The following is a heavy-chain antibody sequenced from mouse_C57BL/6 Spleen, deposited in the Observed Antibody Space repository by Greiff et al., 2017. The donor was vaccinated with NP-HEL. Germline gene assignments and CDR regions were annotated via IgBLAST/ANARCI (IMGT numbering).Heavy chain of an antibody. J-gene: IGHJ2*01. D-gene: IGHD2-3*01. V-gene: IGHV3-6*01. CDR1: GYSITSGYY. Sequence: EVQLQQSGPGLVKPSQSLSLTCSVTGYSITSGYYWNWIRQFPGNKLEWMGYISYDGSNNSNPSLKNRISITRDTSKNQFFLKLNSVTTEDTATYYCARGDDGYPYYFDYWGQGTTLTVSS. CDR3: ARGDDGYPYYFDY. CDR2: ISYDGSN.